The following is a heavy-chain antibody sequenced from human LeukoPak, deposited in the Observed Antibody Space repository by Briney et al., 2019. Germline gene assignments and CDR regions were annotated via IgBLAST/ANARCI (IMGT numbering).Heavy chain of an antibody. CDR2: ISGYGGST. V-gene: IGHV3-64D*06. J-gene: IGHJ6*02. CDR1: GFTFSSYA. Sequence: GGSLRLSCAASGFTFSSYAMHWVRQAPGKGLEYVSAISGYGGSTYYADSVKGRFTISRDNSKNTLYLQMSSLRAEDTAVYYCVKGDCSGGSCYRYYGMDVWSQGTTVTVSS. D-gene: IGHD2-15*01. CDR3: VKGDCSGGSCYRYYGMDV.